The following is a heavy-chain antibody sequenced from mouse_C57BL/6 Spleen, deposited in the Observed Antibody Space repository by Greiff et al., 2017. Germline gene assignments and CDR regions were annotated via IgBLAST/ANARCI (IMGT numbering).Heavy chain of an antibody. CDR2: FYPGSGSI. J-gene: IGHJ4*01. D-gene: IGHD2-1*01. CDR3: AIHDDGGYGNPYYYAMDY. CDR1: GYTFTEYT. Sequence: VQLVESGAELVKPGASVKLSCKASGYTFTEYTIHWVKQRSGQGLEWIGWFYPGSGSIKYNEKFKDKATLTADKSSSTVYMELSRLTSEDSAVYCCAIHDDGGYGNPYYYAMDYWGQGTSVTVSS. V-gene: IGHV1-62-2*01.